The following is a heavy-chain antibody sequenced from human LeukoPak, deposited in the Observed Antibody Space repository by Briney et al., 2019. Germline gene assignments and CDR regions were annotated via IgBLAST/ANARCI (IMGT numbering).Heavy chain of an antibody. Sequence: VASVKVSRKVSGYTLTELSMHWVRQAPGKGLEWMGGFDPEDGETIYAQKFQGRVTMTEDTSTDTAYMELSSLRSEDTAVYYCATKEVQPVVAAATPHDAFGIWGQGTMVTVSS. V-gene: IGHV1-24*01. D-gene: IGHD2-15*01. CDR2: FDPEDGET. CDR1: GYTLTELS. J-gene: IGHJ3*02. CDR3: ATKEVQPVVAAATPHDAFGI.